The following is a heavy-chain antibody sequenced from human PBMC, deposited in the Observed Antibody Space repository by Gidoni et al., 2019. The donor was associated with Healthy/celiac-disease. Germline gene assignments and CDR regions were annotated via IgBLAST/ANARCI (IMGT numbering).Heavy chain of an antibody. V-gene: IGHV1-18*01. CDR1: GYTFTSSG. D-gene: IGHD3-10*01. CDR3: ARDLPYYGSGSYTRRYYYGMDV. Sequence: QVQLVQSGAEVKKPGASVKVSCKASGYTFTSSGISWVRQAPGQGLEWMGWISADNGNTNNAQKLKGRVTMTTDTSTSTAYMELRSLRSDDTAVYYCARDLPYYGSGSYTRRYYYGMDVWGQGTTVTVSS. J-gene: IGHJ6*02. CDR2: ISADNGNT.